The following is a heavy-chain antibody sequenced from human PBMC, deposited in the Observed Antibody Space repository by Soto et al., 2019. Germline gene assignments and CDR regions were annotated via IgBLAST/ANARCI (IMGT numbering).Heavy chain of an antibody. CDR1: GYSFTSYW. V-gene: IGHV5-51*01. CDR3: ARGMITGSDYYFDY. Sequence: GAAPKTSWKGSGYSFTSYWIAWVRQMPGKGLEWMGIFYTGDSDTRYSPSFHGQVTISTDKSISTAYLQWSSLKASDTAVYYCARGMITGSDYYFDYWGQGTLVTVSS. J-gene: IGHJ4*02. D-gene: IGHD1-20*01. CDR2: FYTGDSDT.